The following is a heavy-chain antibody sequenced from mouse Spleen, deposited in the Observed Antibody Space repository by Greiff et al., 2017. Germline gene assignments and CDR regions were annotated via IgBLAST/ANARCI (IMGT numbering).Heavy chain of an antibody. Sequence: QVQLQQSGAELARPGASVKLSCKASGYIFTSYGISWVKQRTGQGLEWIGEIYPRSGNTYYNEKFKGKATLTADKSSSTAYMELRSLTSEDSAVYFCARNWDGEYYFDYWGQGTTLTVSS. J-gene: IGHJ2*01. V-gene: IGHV1-81*01. CDR3: ARNWDGEYYFDY. D-gene: IGHD4-1*01. CDR2: IYPRSGNT. CDR1: GYIFTSYG.